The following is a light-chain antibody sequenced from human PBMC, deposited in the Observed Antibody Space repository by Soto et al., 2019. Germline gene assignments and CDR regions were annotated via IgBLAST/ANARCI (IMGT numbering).Light chain of an antibody. CDR1: QSVSSN. CDR2: GAS. J-gene: IGKJ1*01. CDR3: QQYNNCPQT. V-gene: IGKV3-15*01. Sequence: EIVMTQSPATLSVSPGERATLSCRASQSVSSNLAWYQQKPGQAPRLLIYGASTRATGIPARFSGSGSGTHFTLTISSLQSESFSVYYCQQYNNCPQTFGQGTKVQIK.